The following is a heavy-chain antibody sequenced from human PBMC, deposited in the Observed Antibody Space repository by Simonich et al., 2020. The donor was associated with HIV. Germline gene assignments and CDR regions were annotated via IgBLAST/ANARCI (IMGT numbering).Heavy chain of an antibody. CDR1: GFTFSSYG. V-gene: IGHV3-33*01. J-gene: IGHJ4*02. Sequence: QVQLVESGGGVVQPGRSLRLSCAASGFTFSSYGMHWVRQAQGKGLEGVAVRWDDGSKKYYADSVKGRFTISRDNSKNTLYLQMNSLRAEDTAVYYCARGRRDYGSGKSFDYWGQGTLVTVSS. D-gene: IGHD3-10*01. CDR2: RWDDGSKK. CDR3: ARGRRDYGSGKSFDY.